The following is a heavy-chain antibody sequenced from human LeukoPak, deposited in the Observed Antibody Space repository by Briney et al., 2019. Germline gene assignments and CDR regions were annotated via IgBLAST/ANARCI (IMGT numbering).Heavy chain of an antibody. D-gene: IGHD6-19*01. V-gene: IGHV3-33*01. CDR3: ARDLSAAFDF. CDR1: GFPFSSYG. CDR2: LVYDARS. J-gene: IGHJ4*02. Sequence: AGGSLRLSCAASGFPFSSYGMHWVRQAPGKGLEWVARLVYDARSDYGNSVKGRFSISRDDSKNTLFLDMSNLRVEDTALYYCARDLSAAFDFWGQGTLVTVSS.